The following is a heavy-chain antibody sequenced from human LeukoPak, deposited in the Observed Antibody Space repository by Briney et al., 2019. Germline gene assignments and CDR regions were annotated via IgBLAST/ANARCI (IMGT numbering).Heavy chain of an antibody. D-gene: IGHD2-21*02. V-gene: IGHV4-30-4*08. CDR2: IYYSGTT. CDR3: ARGSVTGGWFDP. Sequence: SETLSLTCTVSGGSISSGNYYWSWIRQHPGKGLEWIGYIYYSGTTYYNPSLKSRVTISVDTSKNQFSLKLSSVTAADTAVYYCARGSVTGGWFDPWGQGTLVTVSS. CDR1: GGSISSGNYY. J-gene: IGHJ5*02.